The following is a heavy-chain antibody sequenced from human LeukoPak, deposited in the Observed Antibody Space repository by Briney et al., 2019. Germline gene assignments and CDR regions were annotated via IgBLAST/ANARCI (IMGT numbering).Heavy chain of an antibody. Sequence: TGGSLRLSCAASGFTFSSHWMDWVRQAPGKGLAWVSRINSDGSSTSYADSVKGRFTISRDNAKNTLYLQMDSLRAEDTAVYYCAREIAYNYGRYFDYWGQGTLVTVS. V-gene: IGHV3-74*01. CDR3: AREIAYNYGRYFDY. CDR1: GFTFSSHW. CDR2: INSDGSST. D-gene: IGHD5-18*01. J-gene: IGHJ4*02.